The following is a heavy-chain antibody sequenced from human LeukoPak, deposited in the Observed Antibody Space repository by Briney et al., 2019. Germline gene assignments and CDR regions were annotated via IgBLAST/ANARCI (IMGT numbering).Heavy chain of an antibody. CDR1: GYSISSGYY. V-gene: IGHV4-38-2*02. Sequence: SETLSLTCTVSGYSISSGYYWGWIRQPPGKGLEWIGSIYHSGSTYYNPSLKSRVTISVDTSKNQVSLKLNSVTAADTAVYYCARALGAFDIWGQGTMVTVSS. CDR2: IYHSGST. CDR3: ARALGAFDI. J-gene: IGHJ3*02.